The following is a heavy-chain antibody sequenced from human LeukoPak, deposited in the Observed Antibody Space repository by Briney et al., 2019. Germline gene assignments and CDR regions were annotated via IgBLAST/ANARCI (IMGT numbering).Heavy chain of an antibody. D-gene: IGHD6-6*01. CDR2: IYYSGST. CDR3: ARDLPPYSSSSDRFSAGWFDP. Sequence: EPSETLSLTCTVSGGSISSSSYYWGWIRQPPGKGLEWIGSIYYSGSTYYNPSLKSRVTISVDTSKNQFSLKLSSVTAADTAVYYCARDLPPYSSSSDRFSAGWFDPWGQGTLVSVSS. V-gene: IGHV4-39*07. CDR1: GGSISSSSYY. J-gene: IGHJ5*02.